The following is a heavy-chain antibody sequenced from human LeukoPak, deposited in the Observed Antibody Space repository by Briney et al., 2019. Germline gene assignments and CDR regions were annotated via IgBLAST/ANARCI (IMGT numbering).Heavy chain of an antibody. J-gene: IGHJ4*02. V-gene: IGHV3-53*01. Sequence: GGSLRLSCAASAFTVSSNYMSWVRQAAGKGLEGVSVIYSGGSTYYPDSVEGRFTISRDNSKNTLYLQMDSLRAEDTAVYYCAREYYYYVSGSFGRKAFDYLGQGTMVTVSS. CDR3: AREYYYYVSGSFGRKAFDY. CDR2: IYSGGST. CDR1: AFTVSSNY. D-gene: IGHD3-10*01.